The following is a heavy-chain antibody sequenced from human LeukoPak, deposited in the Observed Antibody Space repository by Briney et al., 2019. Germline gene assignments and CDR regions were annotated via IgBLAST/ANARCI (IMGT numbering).Heavy chain of an antibody. CDR3: ARAPAPGAFDI. CDR1: GFTFSSYT. Sequence: GGSLRLSCAASGFTFSSYTMNWVRQAPGKGLEWVSSISSSYNSIYYADSVKGRFTISRDNAKNSLYLQMNSLRAEDTAVYYCARAPAPGAFDIWGQGTMVTVSS. CDR2: ISSSYNSI. J-gene: IGHJ3*02. V-gene: IGHV3-21*01.